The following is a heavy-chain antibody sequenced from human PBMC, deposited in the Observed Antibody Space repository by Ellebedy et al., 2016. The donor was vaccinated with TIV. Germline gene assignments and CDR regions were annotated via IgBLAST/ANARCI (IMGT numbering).Heavy chain of an antibody. D-gene: IGHD1-26*01. CDR1: GGSFTDYC. CDR2: VDHSGRT. V-gene: IGHV4-34*01. J-gene: IGHJ5*02. CDR3: TRRIVGANPPDL. Sequence: SETLSLTXAVYGGSFTDYCWSWIRQAPGKGLEWIGEVDHSGRTNSNPSLKSRVTIPLDTSRNQFSLKLNSVTAADTAVYYCTRRIVGANPPDLWGQGTLVTVSS.